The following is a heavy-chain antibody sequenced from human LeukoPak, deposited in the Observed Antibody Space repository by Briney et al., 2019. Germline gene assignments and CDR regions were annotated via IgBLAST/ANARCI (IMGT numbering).Heavy chain of an antibody. J-gene: IGHJ4*02. CDR1: GFTFSSYA. CDR3: AKRVGATYFDY. Sequence: GSLRLSFSASGFTFSSYAMSWGRQAPGKGLEWVSAISGSGGSTYYADSVKGRFTISRGNSKNTLYLQMNSLRAEDTAVYYCAKRVGATYFDYWGQGTLVTVSS. D-gene: IGHD1-26*01. CDR2: ISGSGGST. V-gene: IGHV3-23*01.